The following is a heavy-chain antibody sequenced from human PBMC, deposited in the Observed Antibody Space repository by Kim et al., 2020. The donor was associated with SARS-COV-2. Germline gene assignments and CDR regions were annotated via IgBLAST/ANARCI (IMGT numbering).Heavy chain of an antibody. Sequence: GGSLTLSCATSGFTFSAYDMNWVRQAPGKGLEWLSFITKSSTTIYYADSVEGRFTISRDNAKNSLFLQMNSLRDEDTALYYCVRDRMGGAFDMWGQGTMVTVSS. V-gene: IGHV3-48*02. D-gene: IGHD3-16*01. CDR3: VRDRMGGAFDM. CDR1: GFTFSAYD. CDR2: ITKSSTTI. J-gene: IGHJ3*02.